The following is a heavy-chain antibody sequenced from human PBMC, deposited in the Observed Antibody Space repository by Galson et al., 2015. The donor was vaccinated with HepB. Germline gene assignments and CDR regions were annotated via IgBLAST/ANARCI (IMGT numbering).Heavy chain of an antibody. CDR2: ISSSSSYI. J-gene: IGHJ6*02. V-gene: IGHV3-21*01. CDR3: ARDGRAEAYYYYGMDV. CDR1: GFTFSYYN. Sequence: SLRLSCAASGFTFSYYNMNWVRQAPGKGLEWVSSISSSSSYIYYADSVKGRFTISKDNAKNSLFLQMNSLRAEDTAVYYCARDGRAEAYYYYGMDVWGQGTTVTVSS.